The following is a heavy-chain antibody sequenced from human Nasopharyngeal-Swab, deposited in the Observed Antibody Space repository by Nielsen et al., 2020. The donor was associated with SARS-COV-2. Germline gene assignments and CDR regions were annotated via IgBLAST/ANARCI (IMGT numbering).Heavy chain of an antibody. CDR1: GYTFTSYY. Sequence: ASAKVSCKASGYTFTSYYMHWVRQPPGQGLEWMGIINPSGGSTSYAQKFQGRVTMTRDTSTSTAYMELSRLRSDDTAVYYCARDFRTTGYSSGCLRYWGQGTLVTVSS. V-gene: IGHV1-46*01. CDR2: INPSGGST. D-gene: IGHD6-19*01. CDR3: ARDFRTTGYSSGCLRY. J-gene: IGHJ4*02.